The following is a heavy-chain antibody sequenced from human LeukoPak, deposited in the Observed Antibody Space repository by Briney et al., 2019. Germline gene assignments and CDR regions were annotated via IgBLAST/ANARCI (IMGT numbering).Heavy chain of an antibody. Sequence: PGGSLRLSCAASGFTFSSYAMNWVRQAPGKGLEWVSGIGTSGGSTYNADSVEGRFTISRDNSKTALYLHMNSLRAEDTAVYYCARDATTPLWFGELSAPDYWGQGTLVTVSS. J-gene: IGHJ4*02. V-gene: IGHV3-23*01. CDR1: GFTFSSYA. D-gene: IGHD3-10*01. CDR3: ARDATTPLWFGELSAPDY. CDR2: IGTSGGST.